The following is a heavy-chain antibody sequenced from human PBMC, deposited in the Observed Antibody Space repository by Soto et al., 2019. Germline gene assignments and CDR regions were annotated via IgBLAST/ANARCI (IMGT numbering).Heavy chain of an antibody. J-gene: IGHJ4*02. CDR2: IKHDGSEK. CDR1: GFTFSNYY. Sequence: VQLVESGGVLVQPGGSLRLSCAASGFTFSNYYMNWVRQAPGKGLEWVANIKHDGSEKYYVDSVKGRFTISRDNAKSSLYLQMNSLRDEDTAIYYCARDRGYCSGGTCYTVLEYWGQGTLVTVSS. V-gene: IGHV3-7*01. CDR3: ARDRGYCSGGTCYTVLEY. D-gene: IGHD2-15*01.